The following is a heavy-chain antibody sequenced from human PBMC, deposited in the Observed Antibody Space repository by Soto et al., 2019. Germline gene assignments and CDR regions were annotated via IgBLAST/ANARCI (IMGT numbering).Heavy chain of an antibody. CDR2: ISYDGTAK. CDR3: AKDEGRFLRNYFNYGIDV. V-gene: IGHV3-33*03. J-gene: IGHJ6*02. D-gene: IGHD3-3*01. CDR1: GFDFSDHG. Sequence: GGSLRLSCAASGFDFSDHGMHWVRQAPGEGLEWVTVISYDGTAKYYTESVKGRFTTSRDNSKKTLYLQIDSLRVEDTAVYYCAKDEGRFLRNYFNYGIDVWGLGTTVTVSS.